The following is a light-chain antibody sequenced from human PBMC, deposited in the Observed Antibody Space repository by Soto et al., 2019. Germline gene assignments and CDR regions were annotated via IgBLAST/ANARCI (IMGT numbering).Light chain of an antibody. Sequence: IQMPQYPSTLSGSVGDRVTITCRASQTISSWLAWYQQKPGKAPKLLIYKASTLKSGVPSRFSGSGSGTEFTLTISSLQPDDFATYYCQHYNSYSEAFGQGTNVDIK. CDR3: QHYNSYSEA. CDR1: QTISSW. V-gene: IGKV1-5*03. CDR2: KAS. J-gene: IGKJ1*01.